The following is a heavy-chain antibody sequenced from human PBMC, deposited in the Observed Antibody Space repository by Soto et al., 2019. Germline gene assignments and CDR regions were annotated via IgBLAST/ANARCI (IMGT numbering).Heavy chain of an antibody. CDR2: IQSGGPT. D-gene: IGHD2-15*01. CDR1: GFTVSSKY. J-gene: IGHJ6*01. CDR3: ARDDVLCDGGRCYGVPLDV. Sequence: EVQLVESGGGLVQPGGSLRLSCAASGFTVSSKYMSWVRQAPGKGLEWVSLIQSGGPTYYADSVKGRFTISRDTSENTVHLQRDSLRAEDTAVYYCARDDVLCDGGRCYGVPLDVWGKGPRSPSPQ. V-gene: IGHV3-66*01.